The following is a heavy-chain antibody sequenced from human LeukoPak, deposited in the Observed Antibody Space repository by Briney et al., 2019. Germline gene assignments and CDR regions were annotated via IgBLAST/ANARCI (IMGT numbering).Heavy chain of an antibody. D-gene: IGHD3-22*01. CDR3: ARHAPTRMYYYDSSGYYPYFDY. J-gene: IGHJ4*02. CDR2: IYYSGST. CDR1: GGSISSYY. V-gene: IGHV4-59*08. Sequence: PSETLSLTCTVSGGSISSYYWSWIRQPPGKGLEWIGYIYYSGSTNYNPSLKSRVTISVDTSKNQFSLKLSSVTAADTAVYYCARHAPTRMYYYDSSGYYPYFDYRGQGTLVTVSS.